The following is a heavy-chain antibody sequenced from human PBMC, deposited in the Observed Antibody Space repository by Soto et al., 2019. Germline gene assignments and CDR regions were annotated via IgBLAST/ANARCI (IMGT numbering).Heavy chain of an antibody. CDR1: GFIFRSYA. CDR3: AKAGVGGFRGWDTCTWFDS. Sequence: EVQLLESGGGLVQPGGSLRLSCAASGFIFRSYAMNWVRQAPGKGLERVSGISGSGDSTYYADAVKGRFTISRDNSKNTLFLQMHSLRDDDGAVYYCAKAGVGGFRGWDTCTWFDSWGQGILVTVSS. J-gene: IGHJ5*01. D-gene: IGHD5-18*01. CDR2: ISGSGDST. V-gene: IGHV3-23*01.